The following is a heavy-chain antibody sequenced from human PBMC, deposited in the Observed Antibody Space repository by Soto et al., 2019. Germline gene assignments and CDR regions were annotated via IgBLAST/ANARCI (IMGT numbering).Heavy chain of an antibody. Sequence: QVQLQQWGAGLLKPSETLSLTCAVYGGSVSVPNYYWSWIRQPPGKGLEWIGEMSHSGGSHFNPSLQSRVTISVDTTTNLFSLKMSSVTAADTALYYWARVQRGTATTVVDAFDIWGPGTMVIVSA. CDR3: ARVQRGTATTVVDAFDI. CDR2: MSHSGGS. J-gene: IGHJ3*02. V-gene: IGHV4-34*01. CDR1: GGSVSVPNYY. D-gene: IGHD1-1*01.